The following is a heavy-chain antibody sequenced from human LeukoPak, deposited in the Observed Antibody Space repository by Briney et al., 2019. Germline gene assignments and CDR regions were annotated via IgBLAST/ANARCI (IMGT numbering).Heavy chain of an antibody. V-gene: IGHV4-59*12. CDR1: GGSICSYY. Sequence: SETLSLTCTVSGGSICSYYWSWLRQPPGKALEGIGNIYYTGSTNYNPSLKSRVTISIDTSKNQFSLRLSSVTAEDTAVYYCASSDGGNGSDYWDQGTLVTVSS. D-gene: IGHD4-23*01. CDR2: IYYTGST. CDR3: ASSDGGNGSDY. J-gene: IGHJ4*02.